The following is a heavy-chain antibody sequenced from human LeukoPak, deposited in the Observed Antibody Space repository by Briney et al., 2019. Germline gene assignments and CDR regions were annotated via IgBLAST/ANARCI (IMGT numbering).Heavy chain of an antibody. CDR2: INSDGSST. Sequence: GGSLRLSCAASGFNFSSYWIHWVRQAPGKGLVWVSRINSDGSSTSYADSVKGRFTISRDNAKNTLYLQMNSLRAEDTAVHYCAKRYCSSTSCPYYYYYYGMDVWGQGTTVTVSS. CDR1: GFNFSSYW. V-gene: IGHV3-74*01. CDR3: AKRYCSSTSCPYYYYYYGMDV. J-gene: IGHJ6*02. D-gene: IGHD2-2*01.